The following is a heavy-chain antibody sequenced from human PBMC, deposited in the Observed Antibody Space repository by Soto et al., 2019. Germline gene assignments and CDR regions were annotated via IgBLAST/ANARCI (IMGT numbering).Heavy chain of an antibody. Sequence: QVQLVESGGGVVHPERSLRLSCSASEFTFSSYAMHWVRQAPGKGLEWVAGISYDGGHKFYGDSVRGRFTISRDSSKTTVFLQMNSLRPEDTAAYYCARVKTDYSNPRGPFFFYGMDVWGQWTTVTVSS. D-gene: IGHD4-4*01. V-gene: IGHV3-30-3*01. CDR3: ARVKTDYSNPRGPFFFYGMDV. CDR2: ISYDGGHK. CDR1: EFTFSSYA. J-gene: IGHJ6*02.